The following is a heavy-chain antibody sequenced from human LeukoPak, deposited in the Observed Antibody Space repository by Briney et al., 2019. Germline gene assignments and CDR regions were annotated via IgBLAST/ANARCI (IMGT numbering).Heavy chain of an antibody. J-gene: IGHJ4*02. CDR3: ARDRVRDVAAESYFDY. V-gene: IGHV1-69*04. D-gene: IGHD6-13*01. Sequence: SVKVSCKASGDTFSSYAISWVRQAPGQGLEWMGRIIPILGIANYAQKFQGRVTITADKSTSTAYMELSSLRSEDTAVYYCARDRVRDVAAESYFDYWGQGTLVTVSS. CDR2: IIPILGIA. CDR1: GDTFSSYA.